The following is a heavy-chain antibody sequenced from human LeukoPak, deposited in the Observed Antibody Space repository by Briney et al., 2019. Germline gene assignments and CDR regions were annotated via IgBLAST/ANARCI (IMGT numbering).Heavy chain of an antibody. CDR2: INAGNGNT. J-gene: IGHJ4*02. CDR1: GYTFTSYA. V-gene: IGHV1-3*01. CDR3: ARDQDSSGWPAYYFDY. D-gene: IGHD6-19*01. Sequence: ASVKVSCKASGYTFTSYAMHWVRQAPGQRLEWMGWINAGNGNTKYSQKFQGRVTITRDTSASTAYMELSSLRSEDTAVYYCARDQDSSGWPAYYFDYWGQGTLVTVSS.